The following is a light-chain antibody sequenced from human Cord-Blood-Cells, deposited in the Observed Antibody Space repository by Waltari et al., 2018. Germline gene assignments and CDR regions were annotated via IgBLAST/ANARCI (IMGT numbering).Light chain of an antibody. CDR1: SSDVGGYNY. CDR2: EVR. Sequence: QSALTQPASVSGSPGQSITISCTGTSSDVGGYNYVSWYQQHPGKAPKLLIYEVRNRPAGVFNRVSGAKSGNTASLTISGLQAEDEADYYCSSYTSSSTRVVFGGGTKLTVL. CDR3: SSYTSSSTRVV. V-gene: IGLV2-14*01. J-gene: IGLJ2*01.